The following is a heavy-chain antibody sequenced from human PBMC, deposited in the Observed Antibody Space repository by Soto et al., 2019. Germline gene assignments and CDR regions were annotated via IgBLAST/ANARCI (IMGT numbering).Heavy chain of an antibody. CDR3: ASRPNCTNGVCPSYFDY. V-gene: IGHV4-39*07. J-gene: IGHJ4*02. CDR2: INHSGST. Sequence: PSETLSLTCTVSGGSISSGDYYWSWIRQPPGKGLEWIGEINHSGSTNYNPSLKSRVTISVDTSKNQFSLKLSSVTAADTAVYYCASRPNCTNGVCPSYFDYWGQGTLVTVSS. D-gene: IGHD2-8*01. CDR1: GGSISSGDYY.